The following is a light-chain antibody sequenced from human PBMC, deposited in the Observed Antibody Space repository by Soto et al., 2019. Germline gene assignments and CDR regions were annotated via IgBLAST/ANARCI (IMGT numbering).Light chain of an antibody. CDR2: AAS. Sequence: DIQMTQSPSSLSASVGDRVTITCRASQSISNYLNWYQQKPGKAPKLLIYAASSLQSGVPSRFSGSGSGTDFTLTISSLQPEDFATYYCQQRMFTFGQGTKLEIK. CDR1: QSISNY. J-gene: IGKJ2*01. V-gene: IGKV1-39*01. CDR3: QQRMFT.